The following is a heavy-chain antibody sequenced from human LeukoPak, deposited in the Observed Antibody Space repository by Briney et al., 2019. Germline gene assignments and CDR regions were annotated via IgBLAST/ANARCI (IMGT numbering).Heavy chain of an antibody. CDR3: ARGIESTVWFGELFPLDY. V-gene: IGHV3-66*01. CDR1: GFTVSSNY. J-gene: IGHJ4*02. D-gene: IGHD3-10*01. CDR2: IYSGGST. Sequence: PGGSLRPSCAASGFTVSSNYMSWVRQAPGKGLEWVSVIYSGGSTYYADSVKGRFTISRDNSKNTLYLQMNSLRAEDTAVYYCARGIESTVWFGELFPLDYWGQGTLVTVSS.